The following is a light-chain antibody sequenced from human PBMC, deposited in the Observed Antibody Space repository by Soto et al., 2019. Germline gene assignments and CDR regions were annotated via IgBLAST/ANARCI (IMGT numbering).Light chain of an antibody. CDR3: QQYDTDWT. J-gene: IGKJ1*01. V-gene: IGKV1-5*03. CDR1: QNVHSW. Sequence: DIQMTQSPSTLSASVGDRVTITCRASQNVHSWLAWYQQKPGKAPKLLIYNASSLETGVPSRFSGSGSGTEFTLTISSLQPDDFATYYCQQYDTDWTFGQGTKVEIK. CDR2: NAS.